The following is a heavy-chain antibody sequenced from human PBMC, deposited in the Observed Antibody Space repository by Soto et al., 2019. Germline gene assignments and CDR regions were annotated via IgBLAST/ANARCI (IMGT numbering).Heavy chain of an antibody. D-gene: IGHD3-10*01. J-gene: IGHJ4*02. Sequence: SETLSLTCTVSGGSISSGGYYWSWIRQHPGKGLEWIGYIYYSGSTYYNPSLKSRVTISVDTSKNQFSLKLSSVTAADTAVYYCARGRRSMVRGVIIPYFDYWGQGTLVTVSS. CDR2: IYYSGST. CDR1: GGSISSGGYY. V-gene: IGHV4-31*03. CDR3: ARGRRSMVRGVIIPYFDY.